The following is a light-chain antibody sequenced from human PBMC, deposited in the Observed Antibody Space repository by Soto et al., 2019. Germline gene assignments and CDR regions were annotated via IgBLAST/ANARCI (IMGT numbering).Light chain of an antibody. CDR2: DAS. Sequence: EIVLTQSPATLSLSPGERATLSCRASQSVSGFLAWYQQKPGQAPRLLIYDASNRATGIPARFSGSESGTDFTLTISSLEPEDFAVYYCQQFDTSPYTFGQGTKLEIK. CDR3: QQFDTSPYT. J-gene: IGKJ2*01. CDR1: QSVSGF. V-gene: IGKV3-11*01.